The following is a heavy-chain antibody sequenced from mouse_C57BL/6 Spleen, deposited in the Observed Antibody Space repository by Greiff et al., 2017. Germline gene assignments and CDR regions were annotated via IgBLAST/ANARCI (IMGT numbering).Heavy chain of an antibody. V-gene: IGHV3-6*01. CDR3: ARGDYGSSYAAY. CDR1: GYSITSGYY. D-gene: IGHD1-1*01. CDR2: ISYDGSN. J-gene: IGHJ3*01. Sequence: EVKLQESGPGLVKPSPSLSLTCSVTGYSITSGYYWNWIRQFPGNKLEWMGYISYDGSNNYNQSLKNRISVTRHTSKNQFVLKLNSVATEDTATYYCARGDYGSSYAAYWGQGTPVTVSA.